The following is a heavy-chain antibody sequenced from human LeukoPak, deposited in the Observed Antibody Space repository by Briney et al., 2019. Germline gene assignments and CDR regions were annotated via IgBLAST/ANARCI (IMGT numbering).Heavy chain of an antibody. Sequence: GGSLRLSCAASGFTFSSYGMHWVRQAPGKGLEWVAVIWYDGSNKYYADSVKGRFTISRDDSKNTLYLQMNSLRAEDTAMYYCARPVLDYVWGSYGAFEIWGQGTMVTVSS. CDR1: GFTFSSYG. V-gene: IGHV3-33*01. CDR3: ARPVLDYVWGSYGAFEI. CDR2: IWYDGSNK. D-gene: IGHD3-16*01. J-gene: IGHJ3*02.